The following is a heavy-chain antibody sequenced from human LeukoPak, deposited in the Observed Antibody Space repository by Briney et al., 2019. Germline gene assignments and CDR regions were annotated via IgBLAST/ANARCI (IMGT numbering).Heavy chain of an antibody. D-gene: IGHD2-2*01. CDR2: INHSGST. Sequence: PSETLSLTCAVYGGSFSGYYWSWIRQRPGKGLEWIGEINHSGSTNYNPSLSSRVTISVDTSKNQFSLKLSSVTAADTAVYYCARGWRDLPASGPNWFDPWGQGTLVTVSS. J-gene: IGHJ5*02. CDR3: ARGWRDLPASGPNWFDP. CDR1: GGSFSGYY. V-gene: IGHV4-34*01.